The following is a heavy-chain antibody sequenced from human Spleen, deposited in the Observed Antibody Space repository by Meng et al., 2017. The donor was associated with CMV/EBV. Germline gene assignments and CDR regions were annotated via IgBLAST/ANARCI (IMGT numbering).Heavy chain of an antibody. D-gene: IGHD2-21*01. CDR2: IKCDGSEK. J-gene: IGHJ4*02. V-gene: IGHV3-52*01. CDR3: ANYITFCEF. CDR1: GFTFSSSW. Sequence: GGSLRLSCAASGFTFSSSWMHWVCQAPEKGLEWVADIKCDGSEKYYVDSVKGRLTISRDNAKNSLYLQVNSLRVEDTAVYYCANYITFCEFWGQGTLVTDSS.